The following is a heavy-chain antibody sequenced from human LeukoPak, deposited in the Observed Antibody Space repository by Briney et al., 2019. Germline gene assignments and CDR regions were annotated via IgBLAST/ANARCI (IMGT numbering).Heavy chain of an antibody. V-gene: IGHV4-59*12. CDR1: GGSISSYY. CDR2: IYYSGST. CDR3: ARRRSYSSSWYMAFDI. J-gene: IGHJ3*02. D-gene: IGHD6-13*01. Sequence: PSETLSLTCSVSGGSISSYYWSWIRQPPGKGLEWIGYIYYSGSTNYNPSLKSRVTTSGDTSNNQFFLKLTSVTAADTAVYYCARRRSYSSSWYMAFDIWGQGTMVTVSS.